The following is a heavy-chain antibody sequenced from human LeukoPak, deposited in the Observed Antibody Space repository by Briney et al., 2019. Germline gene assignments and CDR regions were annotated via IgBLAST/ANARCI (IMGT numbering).Heavy chain of an antibody. D-gene: IGHD2-2*02. V-gene: IGHV3-30*02. CDR2: IRYDGSNK. CDR1: GFTFSSYG. J-gene: IGHJ4*02. CDR3: AKVPYGYCSSTSCYTGLDY. Sequence: GGSLRLSCAASGFTFSSYGMHWVRQAPGKGLEWVAFIRYDGSNKYYADSVKGRFTISRDNSKNTLYLQMNSLRAEDTAVYYCAKVPYGYCSSTSCYTGLDYWGQGTLVTVSS.